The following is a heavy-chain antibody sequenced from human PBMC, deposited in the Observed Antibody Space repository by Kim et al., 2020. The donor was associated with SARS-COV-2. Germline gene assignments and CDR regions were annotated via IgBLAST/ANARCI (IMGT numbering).Heavy chain of an antibody. CDR1: GGSISSYY. CDR3: ASTYGSGRKLDY. V-gene: IGHV4-59*01. D-gene: IGHD3-10*01. J-gene: IGHJ4*02. CDR2: IYYSGST. Sequence: SETLSLTCTVSGGSISSYYWSWIRQPPGKGLEWIGYIYYSGSTNYNPSLKSRVTISVDTSKNQFSLKLSSVTAADTAVYYCASTYGSGRKLDYWGQGTLVTVSS.